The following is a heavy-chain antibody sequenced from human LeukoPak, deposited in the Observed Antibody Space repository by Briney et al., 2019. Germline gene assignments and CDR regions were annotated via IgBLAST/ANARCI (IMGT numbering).Heavy chain of an antibody. Sequence: SVTVSCQASGGIFSSYTISWVRPAPGQGLAWMGRIIPILGIANYAQKFQGRVTITADKSMSTAYMELSSLRSEDTAVYYCARGSIAVAGTGFYDYWGQGTLVTVSS. D-gene: IGHD6-19*01. J-gene: IGHJ4*02. CDR1: GGIFSSYT. CDR3: ARGSIAVAGTGFYDY. V-gene: IGHV1-69*02. CDR2: IIPILGIA.